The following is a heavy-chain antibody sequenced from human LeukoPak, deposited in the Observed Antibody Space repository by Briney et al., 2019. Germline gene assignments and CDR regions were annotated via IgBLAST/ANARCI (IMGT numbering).Heavy chain of an antibody. D-gene: IGHD6-6*01. J-gene: IGHJ4*02. V-gene: IGHV3-7*01. CDR1: GFTFSSYW. CDR3: ARDIGHSSSPSGVDY. CDR2: IKQDGSEK. Sequence: PGGSLRLSCAASGFTFSSYWMSWVRQAPGKGLEWMANIKQDGSEKYYVDSVKGRFTISRDNAKNSLYLQMNSLRAEDTAVYYCARDIGHSSSPSGVDYWGQGTLVTVSS.